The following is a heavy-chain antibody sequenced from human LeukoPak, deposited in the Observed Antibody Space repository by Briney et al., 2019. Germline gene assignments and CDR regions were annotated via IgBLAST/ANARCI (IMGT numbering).Heavy chain of an antibody. J-gene: IGHJ6*02. CDR3: ARDKSANYYYYAMDV. D-gene: IGHD6-13*01. Sequence: PGGSLRLSCAASGFTVSSNYMSWVRQAPGKGLEWVSVIYIGGSTYYADSVKGRFTISRDISKNTLHLQMNSLRAEDTAVYYCARDKSANYYYYAMDVWGQGTTVTVSS. V-gene: IGHV3-66*01. CDR1: GFTVSSNY. CDR2: IYIGGST.